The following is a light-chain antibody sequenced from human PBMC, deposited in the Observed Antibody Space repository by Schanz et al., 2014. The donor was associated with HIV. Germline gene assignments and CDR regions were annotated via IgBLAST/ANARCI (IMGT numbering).Light chain of an antibody. V-gene: IGLV1-44*01. CDR3: QSYDSSLRAVV. CDR2: NDN. J-gene: IGLJ2*01. Sequence: QSVLTQPPSASGTPGQRVTISCSGSRSNIGSRTVDWYYQLPGTAPRLLIHNDNQRPSGVPDRFSASKSGTSASLAISGLQSEDEADYYCQSYDSSLRAVVFGGGTKLTVL. CDR1: RSNIGSRT.